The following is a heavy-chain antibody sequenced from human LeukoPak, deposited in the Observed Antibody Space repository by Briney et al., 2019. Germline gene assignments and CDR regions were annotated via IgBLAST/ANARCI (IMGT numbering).Heavy chain of an antibody. J-gene: IGHJ6*02. CDR3: ARVNSSSWYKENYYYYGMDV. D-gene: IGHD6-13*01. CDR1: GFTFSTCV. CDR2: ISSSGSTI. V-gene: IGHV3-11*01. Sequence: GGSLRLSCEASGFTFSTCVMSWIRQAPGKGLEWVSYISSSGSTIYYADSVKGRFTISRDNAKNSLYLQMNSLRAKDTAVYYCARVNSSSWYKENYYYYGMDVWGQGTTVTVSS.